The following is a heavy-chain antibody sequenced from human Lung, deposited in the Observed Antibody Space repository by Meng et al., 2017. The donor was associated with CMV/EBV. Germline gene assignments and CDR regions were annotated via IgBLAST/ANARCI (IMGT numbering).Heavy chain of an antibody. D-gene: IGHD2-2*01. CDR1: GFTFSDYY. CDR3: ARVDYQTNRGRWFDP. J-gene: IGHJ5*02. CDR2: ISGSRSTI. V-gene: IGHV3-11*01. Sequence: SLKISCAASGFTFSDYYMSWIRQAPGKGLEWVSYISGSRSTIYYGDSVKGRFTISRDNAKNSLYLQMNSLRAKDTAVYYCARVDYQTNRGRWFDPWGQGTLVTVSS.